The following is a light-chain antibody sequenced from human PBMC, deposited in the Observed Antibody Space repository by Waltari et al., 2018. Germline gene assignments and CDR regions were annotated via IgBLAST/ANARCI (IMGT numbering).Light chain of an antibody. CDR2: DAS. V-gene: IGKV3-20*01. J-gene: IGKJ1*01. CDR1: QSVSNY. Sequence: EIVLTQSPGTLSLSPGERATVSCRASQSVSNYLAWYWLKPGQAPRLLIYDASKRATGIPDRFSGSGSGTDFSLTISRLEPEDFAVYYCQHYVRLPVTFGQGTKVEIK. CDR3: QHYVRLPVT.